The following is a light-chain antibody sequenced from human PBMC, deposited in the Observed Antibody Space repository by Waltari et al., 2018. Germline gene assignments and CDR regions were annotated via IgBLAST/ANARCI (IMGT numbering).Light chain of an antibody. J-gene: IGLJ3*02. Sequence: TISCTGSSSNIGAGFAVHWYQQLPGTAPKLLIYGNNNRPSGVPDRFSGSKSGTSASLAITGLQAEDEADYYCQSYGSDWVFGGGTKLTVL. CDR3: QSYGSDWV. CDR1: SSNIGAGFA. V-gene: IGLV1-40*01. CDR2: GNN.